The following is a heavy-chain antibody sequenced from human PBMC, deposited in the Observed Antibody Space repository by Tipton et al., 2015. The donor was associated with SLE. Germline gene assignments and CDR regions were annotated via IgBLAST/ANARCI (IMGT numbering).Heavy chain of an antibody. J-gene: IGHJ6*02. D-gene: IGHD2-2*01. CDR1: GGSISSSSYY. CDR3: ARFSSTLNYGMDV. V-gene: IGHV4-39*07. CDR2: IYYSGST. Sequence: TLSLTCTVSGGSISSSSYYWGWIRQPPGKGLEWIGSIYYSGSTYYNPSLKSRVTISVDTSKNQFSLKLSSVTAADTALYYCARFSSTLNYGMDVWGQGTTVTVSS.